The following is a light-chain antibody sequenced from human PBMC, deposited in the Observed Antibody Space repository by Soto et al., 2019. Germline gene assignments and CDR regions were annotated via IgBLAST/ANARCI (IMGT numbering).Light chain of an antibody. CDR1: QSVSRY. J-gene: IGKJ1*01. Sequence: EIVLTQSPATLSLSPGERATLSCRASQSVSRYLAWYQQKPGQAPSLLIYHASNRATGIPARFSGSGSGTDFTLTISRLEPEDFAIYCCQHHSNWLWTFGQGTKVEIK. CDR2: HAS. CDR3: QHHSNWLWT. V-gene: IGKV3-11*01.